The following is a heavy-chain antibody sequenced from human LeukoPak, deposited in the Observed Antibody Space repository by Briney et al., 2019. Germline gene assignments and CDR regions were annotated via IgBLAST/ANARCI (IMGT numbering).Heavy chain of an antibody. CDR1: GFTFSGSA. D-gene: IGHD5-18*01. CDR3: TRQEIQLWLRDYYYMDV. CDR2: IRSKANSYAT. V-gene: IGHV3-73*01. J-gene: IGHJ6*03. Sequence: QPGGSLRLSCAASGFTFSGSAMHWVRQASGKGLEWVGRIRSKANSYATAYAASVKGRFTISRDDSKNTAYLQMNSLKTEDTAVYYCTRQEIQLWLRDYYYMDVWGKGTTVTVSS.